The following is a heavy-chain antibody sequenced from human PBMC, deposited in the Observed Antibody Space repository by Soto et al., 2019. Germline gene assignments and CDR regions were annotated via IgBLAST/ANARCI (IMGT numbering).Heavy chain of an antibody. Sequence: GSLRFSCAASGFTFSIYAMSWVRQAPGKGLEWVSAISGSGGSTYYADSVKGRFTISRDNSKNTLYLQMNSLRAEDTAVYYCAKARGWFGELLMDYWGQGTLVTVSS. D-gene: IGHD3-10*01. V-gene: IGHV3-23*01. CDR2: ISGSGGST. CDR3: AKARGWFGELLMDY. J-gene: IGHJ4*02. CDR1: GFTFSIYA.